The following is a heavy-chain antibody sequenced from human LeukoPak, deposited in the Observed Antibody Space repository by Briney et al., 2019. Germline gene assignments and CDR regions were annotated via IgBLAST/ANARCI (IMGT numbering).Heavy chain of an antibody. CDR1: GFTFSNSW. Sequence: GGPLRLSCAASGFTFSNSWLHWVRQAPGKGLVWVSRINERGSSTSYADSVKGRFTISRDNAKNTLYLQMNNLRADDTAVYYCAGGRLVATSKAVAIDYWGQGTLVTVSS. J-gene: IGHJ4*02. CDR3: AGGRLVATSKAVAIDY. D-gene: IGHD5-12*01. CDR2: INERGSST. V-gene: IGHV3-74*01.